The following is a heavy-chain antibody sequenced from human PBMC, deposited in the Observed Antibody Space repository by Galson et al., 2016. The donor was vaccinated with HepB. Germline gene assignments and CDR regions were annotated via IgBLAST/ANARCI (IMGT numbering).Heavy chain of an antibody. V-gene: IGHV3-48*04. CDR1: GFNFSNYH. J-gene: IGHJ4*02. D-gene: IGHD4-23*01. Sequence: SLRLSCAASGFNFSNYHMTWVRQAPGKGLEWLSYISSTSKTIYYADPVRGRFTISRDNAKNSLYLQMNSLRTEDTAVYYCARDGAYGGNLDYWGQGTQVAVSS. CDR2: ISSTSKTI. CDR3: ARDGAYGGNLDY.